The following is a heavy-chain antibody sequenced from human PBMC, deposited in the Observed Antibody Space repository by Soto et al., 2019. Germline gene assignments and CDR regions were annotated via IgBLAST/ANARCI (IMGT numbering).Heavy chain of an antibody. CDR1: GFTFSSYA. CDR2: ISGSGGST. D-gene: IGHD3-22*01. Sequence: GGSLRLSCAASGFTFSSYAMSWVRQAPGKGLEWVSAISGSGGSTYYADSVKGRFTISRDNSKNTLYLQMNSLRAEDTAVYYCAKDPAVPLEYYYDSSGLDYFDYWGQGTLVTVSS. V-gene: IGHV3-23*01. CDR3: AKDPAVPLEYYYDSSGLDYFDY. J-gene: IGHJ4*02.